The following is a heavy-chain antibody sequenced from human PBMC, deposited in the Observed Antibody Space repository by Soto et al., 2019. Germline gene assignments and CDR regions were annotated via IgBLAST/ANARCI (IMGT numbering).Heavy chain of an antibody. Sequence: SETLSLTCTVSGGSISSYYWSWIRQPPGKGLEWIGYIYYSGSTNYNPSLKSRVTISVDTSKNQFSLKLSSVTAADTAVYYCARGGPYTATYYYYYGMDVWRQGTTVTVSS. CDR2: IYYSGST. CDR3: ARGGPYTATYYYYYGMDV. V-gene: IGHV4-59*01. J-gene: IGHJ6*02. CDR1: GGSISSYY. D-gene: IGHD2-21*02.